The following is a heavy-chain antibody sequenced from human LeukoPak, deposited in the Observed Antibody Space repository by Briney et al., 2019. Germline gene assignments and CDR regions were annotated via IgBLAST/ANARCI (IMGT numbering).Heavy chain of an antibody. CDR1: GFTFSSYS. D-gene: IGHD3-10*01. CDR2: ISSSSSTI. Sequence: GGSLRLSCAASGFTFSSYSMNWVRQAPGKGLEWVSYISSSSSTIYYADSVKGRFTISRDNAKNSLYLQMNSLRAEDTAVYYCARRASTMVRGVTGYYGMDVWGQGTTVTVSS. V-gene: IGHV3-48*04. CDR3: ARRASTMVRGVTGYYGMDV. J-gene: IGHJ6*02.